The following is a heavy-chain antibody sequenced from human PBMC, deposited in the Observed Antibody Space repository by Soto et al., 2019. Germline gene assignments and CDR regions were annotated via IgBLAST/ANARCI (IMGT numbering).Heavy chain of an antibody. V-gene: IGHV3-23*01. CDR1: GFTFGSYA. Sequence: GGSLRLSCAGSGFTFGSYAMGWVRQAPGKGLEWVSAISGSGNFTYYADSVKGRFSISRDDSRNTLYLQMNSLRADDTALYYCAKRSARSSGYFDYWGQGTLVTVSS. CDR2: ISGSGNFT. D-gene: IGHD1-26*01. J-gene: IGHJ4*02. CDR3: AKRSARSSGYFDY.